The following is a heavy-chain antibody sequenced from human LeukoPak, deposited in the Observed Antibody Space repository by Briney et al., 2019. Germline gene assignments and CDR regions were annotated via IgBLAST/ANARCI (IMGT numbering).Heavy chain of an antibody. CDR3: ARMGGYSGYDFGY. CDR2: IWYDGSNK. J-gene: IGHJ4*02. D-gene: IGHD5-12*01. V-gene: IGHV3-33*01. Sequence: GGSLRLSRAASGFTFSSYGMHWVRQAPGKGLEWVALIWYDGSNKNYADSVKGRFTISRDNSKNTLDLQMNSLRAEDTAVYYCARMGGYSGYDFGYWGQGTLVTVSS. CDR1: GFTFSSYG.